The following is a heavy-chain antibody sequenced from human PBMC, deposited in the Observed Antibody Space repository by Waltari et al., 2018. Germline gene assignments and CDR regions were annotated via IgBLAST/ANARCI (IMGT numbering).Heavy chain of an antibody. D-gene: IGHD4-17*01. CDR1: GFTFTSYA. V-gene: IGHV3-23*01. Sequence: EVQLLGSGGGLVQPGGSLRLSCAASGFTFTSYAMSWVRQAPGKGLEWVSAISGSGGSTYYADSVKGRFTISRDNSKNKLYLQMNSLRAEDTAVYYCAKSLAGDYGGWFDPWGQGTLVTVSS. CDR2: ISGSGGST. CDR3: AKSLAGDYGGWFDP. J-gene: IGHJ5*02.